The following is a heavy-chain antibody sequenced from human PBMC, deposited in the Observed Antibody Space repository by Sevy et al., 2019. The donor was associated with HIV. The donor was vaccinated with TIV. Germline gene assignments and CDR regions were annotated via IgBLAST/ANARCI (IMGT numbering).Heavy chain of an antibody. D-gene: IGHD3-3*01. J-gene: IGHJ6*02. CDR1: AGSFSGYY. CDR2: INHSGST. Sequence: SETLSLTCAVYAGSFSGYYWSWIRQPPGKGLEWIGEINHSGSTNYNPSLKSRVTISVDTSKNQFSLKLSSVTAADTAVYYCARGSTIFGVVDRGGAYYGMDVWGQGTTVTVSS. V-gene: IGHV4-34*01. CDR3: ARGSTIFGVVDRGGAYYGMDV.